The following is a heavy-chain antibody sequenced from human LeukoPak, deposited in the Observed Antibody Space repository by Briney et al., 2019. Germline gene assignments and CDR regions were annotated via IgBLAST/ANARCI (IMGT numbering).Heavy chain of an antibody. Sequence: GGSLRLSCAASGFTFSSYSMNWVRQAPGKGLEWVSYISSSSSTIYYADSVKGRFTISRDNAKNSLYLQMNSLRDEGTAVYYCARDRYSSGWYDVDYWGQGTLVTVSS. V-gene: IGHV3-48*02. D-gene: IGHD6-19*01. CDR2: ISSSSSTI. CDR1: GFTFSSYS. J-gene: IGHJ4*02. CDR3: ARDRYSSGWYDVDY.